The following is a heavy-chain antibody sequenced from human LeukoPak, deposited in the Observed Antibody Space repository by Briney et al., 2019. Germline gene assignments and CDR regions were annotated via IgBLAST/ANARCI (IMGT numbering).Heavy chain of an antibody. Sequence: GGSLRLSCAVSGFTFSSCAMTWVRQAPGKGLEWVSTISGTGSNTYYAGSVKGRFTISRDNSKNTLYLQMNSLRAEDTAVYYCTRLSPSSGLTDFWGQGTLVTVSS. CDR1: GFTFSSCA. D-gene: IGHD2/OR15-2a*01. J-gene: IGHJ4*02. V-gene: IGHV3-23*01. CDR2: ISGTGSNT. CDR3: TRLSPSSGLTDF.